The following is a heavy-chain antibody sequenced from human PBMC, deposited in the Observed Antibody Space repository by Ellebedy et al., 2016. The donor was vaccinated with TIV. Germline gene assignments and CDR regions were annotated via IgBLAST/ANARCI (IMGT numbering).Heavy chain of an antibody. CDR1: GFIFSNYW. CDR3: ARDGDEMIDLDY. D-gene: IGHD3-22*01. V-gene: IGHV3-74*03. Sequence: PGGSLRLSCAASGFIFSNYWGHWVRQAQGKGLEWVARLNEGGSGTKYADSVKGRFTISRDNAKNTVYLQMNSLRSDDTAVYYCARDGDEMIDLDYWGQGTLVTVSS. J-gene: IGHJ4*02. CDR2: LNEGGSGT.